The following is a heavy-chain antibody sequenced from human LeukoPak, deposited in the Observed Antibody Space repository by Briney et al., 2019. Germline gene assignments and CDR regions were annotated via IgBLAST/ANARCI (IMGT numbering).Heavy chain of an antibody. Sequence: ASVKVSCKASGYTFIGYYTHWVRQAPGQALEWMGWISPNSVGTSYAQRFQGRVAMPRDTSITPAYMELTGLRSDDTAVYYCARGVTTLSPIDYWGQGTLVTVSS. CDR1: GYTFIGYY. D-gene: IGHD4-17*01. J-gene: IGHJ4*02. CDR3: ARGVTTLSPIDY. V-gene: IGHV1-2*02. CDR2: ISPNSVGT.